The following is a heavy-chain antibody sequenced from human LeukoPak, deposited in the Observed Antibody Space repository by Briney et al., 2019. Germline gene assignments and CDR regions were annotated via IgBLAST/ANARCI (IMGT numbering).Heavy chain of an antibody. CDR1: GFTFSSYW. CDR2: IKQDGSEK. Sequence: PGGSLRLSCAASGFTFSSYWMSWVRQAPGKGLEWVANIKQDGSEKYYVDSVKGRFTISRDNAKNSLYLQMNSLRAEDTAVYYCARGLHYYGSGALEGMDLWGQGTTVTVSS. J-gene: IGHJ6*02. V-gene: IGHV3-7*05. CDR3: ARGLHYYGSGALEGMDL. D-gene: IGHD3-10*01.